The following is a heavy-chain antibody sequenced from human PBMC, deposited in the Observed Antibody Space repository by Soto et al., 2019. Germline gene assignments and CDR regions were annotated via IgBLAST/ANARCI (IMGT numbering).Heavy chain of an antibody. CDR1: GATFTNFD. D-gene: IGHD3-3*02. J-gene: IGHJ5*02. CDR2: MRANSGDT. Sequence: QVQLVQPGAEVRKPGASVKVSCKASGATFTNFDFNWVRQPTGQGLEWIGWMRANSGDTGHAQKFQGRVSMTRDTSMSTAYMELSSLRAEDTAVYYCARYIYGQGFKAWGQGTLVFVSS. V-gene: IGHV1-8*01. CDR3: ARYIYGQGFKA.